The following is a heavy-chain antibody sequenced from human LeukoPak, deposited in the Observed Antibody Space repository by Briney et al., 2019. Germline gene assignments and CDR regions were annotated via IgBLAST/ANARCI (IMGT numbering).Heavy chain of an antibody. D-gene: IGHD3-9*01. CDR2: INPNSGGT. Sequence: ASVKVSCKASGYTFTAYYMHWVGQAPGQGLEWMGWINPNSGGTNYAQKFQGRVTMTREASISTAYMELSRLRSDDTAVYYCARSYYDILTGVINWFDPWGQGTLVTVSS. CDR1: GYTFTAYY. CDR3: ARSYYDILTGVINWFDP. V-gene: IGHV1-2*02. J-gene: IGHJ5*02.